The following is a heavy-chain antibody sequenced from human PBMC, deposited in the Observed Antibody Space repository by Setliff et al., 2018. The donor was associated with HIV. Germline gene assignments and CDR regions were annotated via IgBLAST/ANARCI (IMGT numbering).Heavy chain of an antibody. CDR2: VNPNSGDA. J-gene: IGHJ6*02. CDR3: ARNFGLSPSGKYYYYYGMDI. D-gene: IGHD3-10*01. CDR1: GYTFTGHY. V-gene: IGHV1-2*02. Sequence: ASVKVSCKASGYTFTGHYLHWVRQAPGQGLEWLGWVNPNSGDAIYAQNFQGRVTMTRDTSSNAAYLELRGLRSDDTAVYYCARNFGLSPSGKYYYYYGMDIWGQGTTVTVSS.